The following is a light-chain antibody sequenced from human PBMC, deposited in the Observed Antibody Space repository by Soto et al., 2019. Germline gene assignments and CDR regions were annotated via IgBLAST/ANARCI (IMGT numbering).Light chain of an antibody. V-gene: IGKV1-39*01. J-gene: IGKJ4*01. CDR3: QQSNSMPLT. Sequence: DIQMTQSPSSLSASVGDRVTITCRASQSIRSSLNWYQQKLGKAPKLLIFDASTLQSGVPSRFSGSGSGTDFTLTISSLQPEDFATYYCQQSNSMPLTFGGGTKVEIK. CDR2: DAS. CDR1: QSIRSS.